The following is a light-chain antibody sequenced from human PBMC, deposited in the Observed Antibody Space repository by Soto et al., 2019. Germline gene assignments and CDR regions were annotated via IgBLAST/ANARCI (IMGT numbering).Light chain of an antibody. CDR1: QSLLNSNGNSY. CDR3: MQALRNPWT. V-gene: IGKV2-28*01. J-gene: IGKJ1*01. Sequence: DIVMTQFPLSLPVTPGEPASISCTSSQSLLNSNGNSYLDWYLQKPGQSPQLLIHLGSKRASGVHDRFSASGSGTSFTLKISRVEAEDVGVYYCMQALRNPWTFGQGTKVEIK. CDR2: LGS.